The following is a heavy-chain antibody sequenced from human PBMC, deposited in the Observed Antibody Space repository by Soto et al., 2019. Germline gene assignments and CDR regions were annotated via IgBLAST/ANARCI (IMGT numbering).Heavy chain of an antibody. J-gene: IGHJ3*02. D-gene: IGHD3-10*01. CDR1: GGSISSGGYY. CDR3: ARVWGGAFDI. Sequence: PSETLSLTCTVSGGSISSGGYYWSWIRQHPGKGLEWIGYIYYSGSTNYNPSLKSRVTISVDTSKNQSSLKLSSVTAADTAVYYCARVWGGAFDIWGQGTMVTVSS. V-gene: IGHV4-61*08. CDR2: IYYSGST.